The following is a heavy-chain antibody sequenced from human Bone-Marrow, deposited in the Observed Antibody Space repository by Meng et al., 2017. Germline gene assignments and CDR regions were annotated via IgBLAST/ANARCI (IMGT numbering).Heavy chain of an antibody. D-gene: IGHD6-13*01. J-gene: IGHJ4*02. CDR3: ARDEDISAAGKLFGDY. V-gene: IGHV1-2*06. CDR2: IDPKSGDT. Sequence: GEVGQSGAEVKKPGASVKFSCKPSGYNFPDYWLHWVRRAPGQGLEWMGRIDPKSGDTHYAQRFQGRVTMTGDTSISTAYMELSGLRSDDTAMYYCARDEDISAAGKLFGDYWGQGTLVTVSS. CDR1: GYNFPDYW.